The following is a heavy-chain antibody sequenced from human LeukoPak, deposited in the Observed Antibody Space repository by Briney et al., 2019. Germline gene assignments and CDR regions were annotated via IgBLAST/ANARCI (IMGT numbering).Heavy chain of an antibody. CDR1: GFTFSSYE. V-gene: IGHV3-48*03. CDR3: ARAKLYYYDSSGYYSGFDY. Sequence: PGGSLRLSXAASGFTFSSYEMNGVCQPPGKGREGVSYISGSGNTIYYADSVKGRFTISRDNAKNSLYLQMNSLRAEDTAVYYCARAKLYYYDSSGYYSGFDYWGQGTLVTVSS. CDR2: ISGSGNTI. D-gene: IGHD3-22*01. J-gene: IGHJ4*02.